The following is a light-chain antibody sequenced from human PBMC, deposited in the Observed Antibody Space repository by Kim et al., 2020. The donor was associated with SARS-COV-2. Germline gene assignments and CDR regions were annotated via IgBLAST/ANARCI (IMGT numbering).Light chain of an antibody. CDR1: SRGGKS. CDR3: QVSDSSNDAWV. CDR2: YLS. J-gene: IGLJ3*02. V-gene: IGLV3-21*04. Sequence: ALGTSARIPCGVHSRGGKSVHWYQLTPGPAPVQVISYLSDSQSGLPERFPGSKYGNRDTLNINRVEAGDEAYYYLQVSDSSNDAWVFGAGTKLTVL.